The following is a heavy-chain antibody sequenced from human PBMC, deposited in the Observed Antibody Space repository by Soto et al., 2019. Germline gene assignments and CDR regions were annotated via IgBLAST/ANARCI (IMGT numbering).Heavy chain of an antibody. CDR3: ARDKKQLVGYYYYYMDV. D-gene: IGHD6-6*01. J-gene: IGHJ6*03. V-gene: IGHV3-30*04. CDR2: ISYDGSNK. CDR1: GFTFSSYA. Sequence: GGSLRLSCAASGFTFSSYAMHWVRQAPGKGLEWGAVISYDGSNKYYADSVKGRFTISRDNSKNTLYLHMNSLRAEDTAVYYCARDKKQLVGYYYYYMDVWGKGTTVTVSS.